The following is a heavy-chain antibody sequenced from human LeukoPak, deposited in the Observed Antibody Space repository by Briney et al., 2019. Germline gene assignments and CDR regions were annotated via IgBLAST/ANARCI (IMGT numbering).Heavy chain of an antibody. CDR3: ARDRTVTDYFDY. CDR1: GFTFSSYG. Sequence: GGSLRLSCAASGFTFSSYGMHWVLQAPGKGLEWVAVIWYDGSNKYYADSVKGRFTISRDNSKNTLYLQMNSLRAEDTAVYYCARDRTVTDYFDYWGQGTLVTVSS. D-gene: IGHD4-17*01. CDR2: IWYDGSNK. V-gene: IGHV3-33*01. J-gene: IGHJ4*02.